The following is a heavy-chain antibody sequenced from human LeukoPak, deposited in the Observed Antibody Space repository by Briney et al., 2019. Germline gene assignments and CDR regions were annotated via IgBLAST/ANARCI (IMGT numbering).Heavy chain of an antibody. J-gene: IGHJ4*02. D-gene: IGHD5-18*01. CDR2: ISGSGGST. Sequence: GGSLRLSYAASGFNFSSYAMSWVRQAPGKGLEWVSAISGSGGSTYYADSVKGRFTISRDNSKNTLYLQMNSLRAEDTAVYYCAKEGGYSYGLFDYWGQGTLVTVSS. V-gene: IGHV3-23*01. CDR1: GFNFSSYA. CDR3: AKEGGYSYGLFDY.